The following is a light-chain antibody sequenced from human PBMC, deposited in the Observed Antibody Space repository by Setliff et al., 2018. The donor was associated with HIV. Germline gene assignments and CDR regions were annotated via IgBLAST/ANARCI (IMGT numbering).Light chain of an antibody. CDR3: QSYDTGLSGPWV. CDR2: GSN. V-gene: IGLV1-40*01. CDR1: SSNLGAGYD. J-gene: IGLJ3*02. Sequence: QSALTQPPSVSGAPGQRVTISCAGTSSNLGAGYDVYWYQQLPGTTPKLLIYGSNNRPAGVPDRFSGSKSGTSASLAITGLQAEDEADYYCQSYDTGLSGPWVFGGGTKGTVL.